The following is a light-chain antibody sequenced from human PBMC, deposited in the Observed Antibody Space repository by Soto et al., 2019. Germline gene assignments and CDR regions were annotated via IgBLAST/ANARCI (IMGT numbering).Light chain of an antibody. CDR1: SSDVGIYNY. Sequence: QSALTQPASVSGSPGQSIAISCTGSSSDVGIYNYVSWYQQHPGKVPKLIIYEVTNRPSGVSNRFSGSKSGNTASLTISGLQAEDEADYYCSSYTNSSTRVLGNGTKVTVL. V-gene: IGLV2-14*01. J-gene: IGLJ1*01. CDR2: EVT. CDR3: SSYTNSSTRV.